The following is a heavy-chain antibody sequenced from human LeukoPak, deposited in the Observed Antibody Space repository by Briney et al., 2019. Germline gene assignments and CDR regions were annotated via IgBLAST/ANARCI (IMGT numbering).Heavy chain of an antibody. CDR2: IKSKTDGGTT. J-gene: IGHJ4*02. CDR3: AKDRIPYSGSWGVDY. V-gene: IGHV3-15*01. CDR1: GFTFSNAW. D-gene: IGHD1-26*01. Sequence: KPGGSLRLSCAASGFTFSNAWMSWVRQAPGKGLEWVGRIKSKTDGGTTDYAAPVKGRFTISRDDSKNTLYLQMNSLRAEDTAVYYCAKDRIPYSGSWGVDYWGQGTLVTVSS.